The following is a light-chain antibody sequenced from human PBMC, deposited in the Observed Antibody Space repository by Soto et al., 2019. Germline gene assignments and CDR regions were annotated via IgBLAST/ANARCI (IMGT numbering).Light chain of an antibody. CDR3: LQHNRYPLT. CDR1: QGIGND. CDR2: AAS. V-gene: IGKV1-17*01. J-gene: IGKJ4*01. Sequence: DIQMTQSPSSLSASVGDRVTVTCRASQGIGNDLGWFQQKPGKAPKRLIFAASSLESGVPSRFSGSASVTEFTRTISSLQPEDFATYYCLQHNRYPLTFGGGTKVEIK.